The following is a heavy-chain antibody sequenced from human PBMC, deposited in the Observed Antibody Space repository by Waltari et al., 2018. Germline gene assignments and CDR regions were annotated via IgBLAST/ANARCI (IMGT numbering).Heavy chain of an antibody. CDR2: IKEEGGQM. CDR1: GFTFNTYW. Sequence: EVQLVESGGGLVQPGGSLRLSCIASGFTFNTYWLAWVRQGPGKGLALAANIKEEGGQMLYADSVKGRFITSRDNAKNAIFLEMNSLRVEDTAVYYCARDDWNGQSGHFDAFDIWGQGTMVTVSS. D-gene: IGHD3-3*01. V-gene: IGHV3-7*01. CDR3: ARDDWNGQSGHFDAFDI. J-gene: IGHJ3*02.